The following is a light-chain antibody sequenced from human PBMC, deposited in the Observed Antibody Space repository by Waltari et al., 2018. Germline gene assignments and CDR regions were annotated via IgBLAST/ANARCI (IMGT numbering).Light chain of an antibody. Sequence: QLVLTQSPSASASLGASDKLTCTLSSGHSTNVIAWLQKRPEKGPRFVMKVNSDGSHSKGDEIPDRFSGSSSGAERYLTISSLQSEDEADYYCQTGGHGTWVFGGGTKLTVL. CDR3: QTGGHGTWV. J-gene: IGLJ3*02. CDR2: VNSDGSH. V-gene: IGLV4-69*01. CDR1: SGHSTNV.